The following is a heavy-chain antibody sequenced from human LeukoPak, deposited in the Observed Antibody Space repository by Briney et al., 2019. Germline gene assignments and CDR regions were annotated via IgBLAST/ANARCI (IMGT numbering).Heavy chain of an antibody. D-gene: IGHD1-20*01. CDR1: GFTFSSYW. Sequence: GGSLRLSCAASGFTFSSYWMHWVRQAPGKGLVWVSRINTDGSSTSYADSVKGRFTISRDNAKNTLYLQMNSLRAEDTAVYYCARVNRHNWNYFHYWGQGTLVTVSS. J-gene: IGHJ4*02. V-gene: IGHV3-74*01. CDR3: ARVNRHNWNYFHY. CDR2: INTDGSST.